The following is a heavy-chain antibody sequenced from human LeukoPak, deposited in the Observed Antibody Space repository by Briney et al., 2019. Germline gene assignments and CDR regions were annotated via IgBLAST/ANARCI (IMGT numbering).Heavy chain of an antibody. V-gene: IGHV3-11*01. D-gene: IGHD5-18*01. J-gene: IGHJ4*02. CDR1: GFTFSDYY. Sequence: PGGSLRLSCAASGFTFSDYYMSWIRQAPGKGLEWVSYISSSGSTIYYADSVKGRFTISRDNAKNSLYLQMNSLRAEDTAVYYCAKAPTLWFWYFDYWGQGTLVTVSS. CDR2: ISSSGSTI. CDR3: AKAPTLWFWYFDY.